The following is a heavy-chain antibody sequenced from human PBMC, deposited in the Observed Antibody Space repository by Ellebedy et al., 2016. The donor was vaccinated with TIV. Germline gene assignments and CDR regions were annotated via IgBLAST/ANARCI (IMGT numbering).Heavy chain of an antibody. D-gene: IGHD6-13*01. CDR2: ISYDGSNK. Sequence: GGSLRLXXAASGFTFSSYGMHWVRQAPGKGLEWVAVISYDGSNKYYADSVKGRFTISRDNSKNTLYLQMNSLRAEDTAVYYCAKDTTAAGTFDYWGQGTLVTVSS. CDR1: GFTFSSYG. J-gene: IGHJ4*02. V-gene: IGHV3-30*18. CDR3: AKDTTAAGTFDY.